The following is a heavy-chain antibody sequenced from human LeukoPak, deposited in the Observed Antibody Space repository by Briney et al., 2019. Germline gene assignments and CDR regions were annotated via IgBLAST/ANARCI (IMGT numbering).Heavy chain of an antibody. D-gene: IGHD3-9*01. Sequence: GASVTVSCKASGGTFSSYAISWVRQAPGQGLEWMGGIIPIFGTANYAQKFQGRVTITADKSTSTAYMELSSLRSEDTAVYYCARGTPPSILTGPNYYYGMDVWGKGTTVTVSS. CDR2: IIPIFGTA. CDR1: GGTFSSYA. V-gene: IGHV1-69*06. CDR3: ARGTPPSILTGPNYYYGMDV. J-gene: IGHJ6*04.